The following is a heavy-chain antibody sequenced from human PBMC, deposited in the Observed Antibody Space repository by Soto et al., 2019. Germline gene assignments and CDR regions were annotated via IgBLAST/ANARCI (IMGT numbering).Heavy chain of an antibody. Sequence: QVQLVQSGAEEKKPGASVKVSCKASGYTFTSYAMHWVRQAPGQRLEWMGWINAGNGNTKYSQKFQGRVTITRDTPASTAYMELSSLRSEDTAVYYCAGGAGIQLWSDEFDYWGQGTLVTVSS. CDR1: GYTFTSYA. CDR3: AGGAGIQLWSDEFDY. J-gene: IGHJ4*02. CDR2: INAGNGNT. D-gene: IGHD5-18*01. V-gene: IGHV1-3*05.